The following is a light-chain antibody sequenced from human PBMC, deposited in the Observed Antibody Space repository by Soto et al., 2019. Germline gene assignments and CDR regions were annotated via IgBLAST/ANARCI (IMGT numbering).Light chain of an antibody. CDR3: AAWDDSLNVVL. CDR2: FDD. J-gene: IGLJ2*01. V-gene: IGLV1-36*01. Sequence: QSVLTQPPSVSGAPRQRVSISCSGATPNIGNNAVNWYQQLPGKAPKLLIYFDDLMPSGVSDRFSGSKSGTSASLAISGLQSEDEADYYCAAWDDSLNVVLFGGGTKLTVL. CDR1: TPNIGNNA.